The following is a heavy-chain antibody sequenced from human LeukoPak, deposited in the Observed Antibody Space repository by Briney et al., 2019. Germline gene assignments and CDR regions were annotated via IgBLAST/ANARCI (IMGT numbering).Heavy chain of an antibody. Sequence: PSETLSLTCAVFGGSFSGYYWSWIRQVPGKGPEWIGEIDHSGRTSANSSLRSRVTISVDMSKNQFSLRLNSVTAADTAVYYCARKSILTSGRKPYDYWDQGALVTVSS. J-gene: IGHJ4*02. V-gene: IGHV4-34*01. CDR1: GGSFSGYY. CDR3: ARKSILTSGRKPYDY. CDR2: IDHSGRT. D-gene: IGHD2-15*01.